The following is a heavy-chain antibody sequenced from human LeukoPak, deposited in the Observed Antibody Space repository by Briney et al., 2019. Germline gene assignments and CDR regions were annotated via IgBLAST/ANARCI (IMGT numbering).Heavy chain of an antibody. CDR2: IWYDGLNK. D-gene: IGHD4-23*01. CDR1: GFTFSDYG. J-gene: IGHJ3*02. CDR3: AKAMTTVVHHAFDI. Sequence: GGSLRLSCAASGFTFSDYGIRWVRQAPGKGLEWVAVIWYDGLNKYSADSVKGRFTISRDNSKNTLYLQMNSLRAEDTAVYYCAKAMTTVVHHAFDIWGQGTMVTVSS. V-gene: IGHV3-33*06.